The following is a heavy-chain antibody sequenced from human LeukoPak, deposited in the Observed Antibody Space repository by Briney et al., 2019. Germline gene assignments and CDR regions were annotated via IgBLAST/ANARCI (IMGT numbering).Heavy chain of an antibody. J-gene: IGHJ4*02. V-gene: IGHV3-30-3*01. CDR3: ARTVKWLSPHFDY. Sequence: GGSLRLSCAATGFTFSPYAMHWVRQAPGKGLEWVAVISYDGSNTYYADSVKGRFTISRDNSKNTLYLQMNSLRTEDTAVYYCARTVKWLSPHFDYWGQGTLVTVSS. CDR2: ISYDGSNT. D-gene: IGHD3-22*01. CDR1: GFTFSPYA.